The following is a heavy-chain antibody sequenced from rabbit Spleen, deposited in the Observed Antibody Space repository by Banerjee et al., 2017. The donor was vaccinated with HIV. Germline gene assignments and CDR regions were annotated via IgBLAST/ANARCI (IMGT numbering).Heavy chain of an antibody. CDR2: IEGGSSTFS. CDR3: ARDSGSSFSSYGMDL. Sequence: QSLEESGGDLVKPGASLTLTCTASGVSFSSNQYMCWVRQAPGKGLEWIACIEGGSSTFSYFASWAKGRFTCSKASSTTVTLQMTSLTAADTATYFCARDSGSSFSSYGMDLWGPGPLVTVS. D-gene: IGHD8-1*01. CDR1: GVSFSSNQY. V-gene: IGHV1S40*01. J-gene: IGHJ6*01.